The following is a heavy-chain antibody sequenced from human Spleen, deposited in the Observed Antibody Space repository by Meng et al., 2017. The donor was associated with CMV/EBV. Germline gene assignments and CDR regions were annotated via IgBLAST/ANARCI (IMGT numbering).Heavy chain of an antibody. V-gene: IGHV3-30*02. CDR2: IRYDGSDK. Sequence: GGSLRLSCVASGFTFSSYGMHWVRQAPGKGLEWVALIRYDGSDKYYGDSVKGRFTISRDNSKNTLYLQMNSLRTEDTALYYCAKDGVGGSSSYFDYWGQGTLVTVSS. J-gene: IGHJ4*02. D-gene: IGHD6-13*01. CDR3: AKDGVGGSSSYFDY. CDR1: GFTFSSYG.